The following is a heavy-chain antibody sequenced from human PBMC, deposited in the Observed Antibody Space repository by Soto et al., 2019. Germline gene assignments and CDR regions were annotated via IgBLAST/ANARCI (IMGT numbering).Heavy chain of an antibody. Sequence: QVQLVQSGDEVKKPGSSVKVSCKASGGTFSSYTISWVRQAPGQGLEWMGRIIPILGIANYAQKFQGRVTITADKSTSTAYMELSSLRSEDTAVYYCARDVGPEAFDIWGQGTMVTVSS. CDR1: GGTFSSYT. CDR3: ARDVGPEAFDI. CDR2: IIPILGIA. J-gene: IGHJ3*02. V-gene: IGHV1-69*08.